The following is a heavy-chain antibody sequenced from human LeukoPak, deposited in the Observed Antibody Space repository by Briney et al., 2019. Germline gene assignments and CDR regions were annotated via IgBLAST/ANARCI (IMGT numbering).Heavy chain of an antibody. D-gene: IGHD3-10*01. J-gene: IGHJ4*02. CDR2: FKSDGGGI. V-gene: IGHV3-74*01. CDR3: ARQAGSGFDY. CDR1: GFTFTDYW. Sequence: PGGSLRLSCAVSGFTFTDYWFHWVRQAPGKGLEWVSRFKSDGGGINYGDSVKGRFTMSRDNAKNTLYLQMNSLRAEDTAVYYCARQAGSGFDYWGQGSLVTVSS.